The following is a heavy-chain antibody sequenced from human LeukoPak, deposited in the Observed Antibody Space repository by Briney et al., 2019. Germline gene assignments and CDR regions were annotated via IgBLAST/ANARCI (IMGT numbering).Heavy chain of an antibody. D-gene: IGHD6-19*01. Sequence: SETLSLTCTVSGGSISSSSYYWGWIRQPPGKGLKWIGSIYYSGSTYYNPSFKSRVTISVDTSKNQFSLKLSSVTAADTAVYYCARHSGSSGWYRDFDYWGQGTLVTVSS. CDR2: IYYSGST. CDR1: GGSISSSSYY. CDR3: ARHSGSSGWYRDFDY. V-gene: IGHV4-39*01. J-gene: IGHJ4*02.